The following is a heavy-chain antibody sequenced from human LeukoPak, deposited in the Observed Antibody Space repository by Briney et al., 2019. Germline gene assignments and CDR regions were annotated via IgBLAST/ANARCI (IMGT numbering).Heavy chain of an antibody. D-gene: IGHD3-9*01. Sequence: GGSLRLSCPASGFTFSSDAMSWVRQAPGKGLEWVSGLSGTGGTTNYADSVKGGLTISRDNSKNTLYLQMHSLRVEDTAVYYCAKGGRGLRFFDWLTWGQGTLVTVSS. CDR1: GFTFSSDA. CDR2: LSGTGGTT. CDR3: AKGGRGLRFFDWLT. J-gene: IGHJ5*02. V-gene: IGHV3-23*01.